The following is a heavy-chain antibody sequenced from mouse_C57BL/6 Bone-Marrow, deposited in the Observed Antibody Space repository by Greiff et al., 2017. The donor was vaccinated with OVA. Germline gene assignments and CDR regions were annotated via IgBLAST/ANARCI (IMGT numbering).Heavy chain of an antibody. D-gene: IGHD1-1*01. CDR2: IYPRSGNT. CDR1: GYTFTSYG. CDR3: ATTVVAPWYFDV. V-gene: IGHV1-81*01. J-gene: IGHJ1*03. Sequence: VHLVESGAELARPGASVKLSCKASGYTFTSYGISWVKQRTGQGLEWIGEIYPRSGNTYYNEKFKGKATLTADKSSSTAYMELRSLTSEDSAVYFCATTVVAPWYFDVWGTGTTVTVSS.